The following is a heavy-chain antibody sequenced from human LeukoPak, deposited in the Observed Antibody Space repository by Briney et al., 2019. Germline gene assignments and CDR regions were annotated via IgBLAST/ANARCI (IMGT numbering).Heavy chain of an antibody. CDR3: ARHSRSGYSGYENAFDI. J-gene: IGHJ3*02. CDR1: GGSISSYY. V-gene: IGHV4-4*07. CDR2: IYSSGSA. Sequence: PSETLSLTCTVSGGSISSYYWSWIRQPAGKGLQWIGRIYSSGSANYNPSLKSRVTMSVDTSKNQFSLRLSSVTAADTAVYYCARHSRSGYSGYENAFDIWGQGTMVTVSS. D-gene: IGHD5-12*01.